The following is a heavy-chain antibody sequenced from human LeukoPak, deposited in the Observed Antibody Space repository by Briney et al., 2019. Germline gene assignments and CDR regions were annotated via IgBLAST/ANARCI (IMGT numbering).Heavy chain of an antibody. CDR2: IKQDGSER. CDR3: ARYGGSYYFDN. CDR1: GFTFSDYW. V-gene: IGHV3-7*01. J-gene: IGHJ4*02. Sequence: GGSLRLSCAASGFTFSDYWMSWVRQAPGKGLEWVANIKQDGSERYYVDSVKGRFTISRDNAKNSLYLQMNSLRAEDTAVYYCARYGGSYYFDNWGQGTLVTVSS. D-gene: IGHD1-26*01.